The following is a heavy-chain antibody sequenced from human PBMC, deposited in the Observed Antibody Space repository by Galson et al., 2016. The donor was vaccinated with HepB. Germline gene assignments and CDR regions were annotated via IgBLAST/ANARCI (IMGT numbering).Heavy chain of an antibody. D-gene: IGHD6-13*01. V-gene: IGHV3-33*01. Sequence: SLRLSCAASGFTFSSYGMHWVRQAPGKGLEWVAIIWYDGSNKYYADSVKGRFTISRDNSKNTLYLQMNSLRAEDTAVYYCAREDIRAAAGQALDYWGQGTLVTVSS. CDR1: GFTFSSYG. CDR3: AREDIRAAAGQALDY. CDR2: IWYDGSNK. J-gene: IGHJ4*02.